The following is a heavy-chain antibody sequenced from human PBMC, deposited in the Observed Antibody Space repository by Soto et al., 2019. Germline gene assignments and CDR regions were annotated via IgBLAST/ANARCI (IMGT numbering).Heavy chain of an antibody. J-gene: IGHJ3*02. V-gene: IGHV2-5*02. CDR3: AHPKSYHGVQGGPFDI. CDR2: IYWDDDK. CDR1: GFSLSTSGVG. Sequence: QITLKESGPTLVKPTQTLTLTCTFSGFSLSTSGVGVGWIRQPPGEALELLALIYWDDDKRYSPSLKSRLTITKNTSKNQVALTRTTMDPVDTATYCCAHPKSYHGVQGGPFDIWGQGTMVPVSS. D-gene: IGHD3-16*02.